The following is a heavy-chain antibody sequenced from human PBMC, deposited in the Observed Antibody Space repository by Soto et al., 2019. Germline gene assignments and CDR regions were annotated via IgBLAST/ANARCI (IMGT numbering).Heavy chain of an antibody. D-gene: IGHD6-13*01. V-gene: IGHV1-3*01. CDR1: GYTFTSYA. CDR3: ARELIAAAGAFDY. J-gene: IGHJ4*02. CDR2: INAGNGNT. Sequence: GASVKVSCKASGYTFTSYAMHWVRHAPGQRLEWMGWINAGNGNTKYSQKFQGRVTITRDTSASTAYMELSSLRSEDTAVYYCARELIAAAGAFDYWGQGTLVTV.